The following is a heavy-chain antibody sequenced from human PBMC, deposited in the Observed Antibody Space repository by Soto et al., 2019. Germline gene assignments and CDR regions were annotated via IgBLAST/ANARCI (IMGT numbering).Heavy chain of an antibody. CDR2: ISSSSSYI. CDR3: AREVVADWV. V-gene: IGHV3-21*01. CDR1: GFTFSSYS. D-gene: IGHD2-15*01. Sequence: GGSLRLSCAASGFTFSSYSMNLVRQAPGKGLEWVSSISSSSSYIYYADPVKGRFTISRDNAKNSLYLQMDSLRAEDTAVYYCAREVVADWVWGQGTTVTVSS. J-gene: IGHJ6*02.